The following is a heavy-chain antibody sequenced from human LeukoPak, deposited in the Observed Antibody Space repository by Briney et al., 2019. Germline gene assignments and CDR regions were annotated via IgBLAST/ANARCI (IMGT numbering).Heavy chain of an antibody. CDR3: ARGVLLWSGELLRWFDP. V-gene: IGHV4-39*07. CDR1: GGSISSSSYY. D-gene: IGHD3-10*01. CDR2: IYYSGST. Sequence: SSETLSLTCTVSGGSISSSSYYWGWIRQPPGKGLEWIGSIYYSGSTYYNPSLKSRVTISVDTSKNQFSLKLSSVTAADTAVYYCARGVLLWSGELLRWFDPWGQGTLVTVSS. J-gene: IGHJ5*02.